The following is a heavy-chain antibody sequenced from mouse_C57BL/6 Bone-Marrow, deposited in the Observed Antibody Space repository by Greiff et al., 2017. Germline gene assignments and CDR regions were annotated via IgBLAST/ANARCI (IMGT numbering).Heavy chain of an antibody. Sequence: QVQLQQSGAELVRPGTSVKVSCKASGYAFTNYLIEWVKQRPGQGLEWIGVINPGSGGTNYNEKFKGKATLTADKSSSTAYMQLSSLTSEDSAGYFCARKDTTVVDYWGQGTTLTVSS. CDR3: ARKDTTVVDY. D-gene: IGHD1-1*01. V-gene: IGHV1-54*01. J-gene: IGHJ2*01. CDR1: GYAFTNYL. CDR2: INPGSGGT.